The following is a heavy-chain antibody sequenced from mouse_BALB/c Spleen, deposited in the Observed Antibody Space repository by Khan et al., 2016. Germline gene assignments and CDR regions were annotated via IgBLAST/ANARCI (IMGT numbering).Heavy chain of an antibody. D-gene: IGHD2-2*01. V-gene: IGHV14-3*02. J-gene: IGHJ4*01. Sequence: EVQLQESGAELVKPGASVKVSCTASGFNIKDTYMHWVKQRPEQGLEWIGKIDPANGNSKYDPKFQGRATITADTSSNTAYLQLSTLTSEDTAVYCCARSGYDRYYYVMDYWGQGTAVTVSS. CDR1: GFNIKDTY. CDR3: ARSGYDRYYYVMDY. CDR2: IDPANGNS.